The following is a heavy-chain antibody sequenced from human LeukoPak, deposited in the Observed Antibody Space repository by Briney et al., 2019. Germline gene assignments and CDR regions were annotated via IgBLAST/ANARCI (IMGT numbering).Heavy chain of an antibody. CDR1: GFTFSTHA. CDR2: ISATGST. D-gene: IGHD2-15*01. J-gene: IGHJ4*02. V-gene: IGHV3-23*01. CDR3: ARDLGYCSGGSCL. Sequence: PGGSLRLSCAASGFTFSTHAMGWVRQAPGRGLEWVSLISATGSTFYADSVKGRFTISRDNSKNTLYLQMNSLRAEDTAVYYCARDLGYCSGGSCLWGQGTLVTVSS.